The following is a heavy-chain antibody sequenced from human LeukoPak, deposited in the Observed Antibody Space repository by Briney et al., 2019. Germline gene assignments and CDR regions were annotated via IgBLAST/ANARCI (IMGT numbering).Heavy chain of an antibody. CDR1: GGTFSSYT. Sequence: GASVKVSCKASGGTFSSYTISWVRQAPGHGLEWMGRIIPILGIANYAQKFQGRVTITADKSTSTAYMELSSLGSEDTAVYYCASSDTTLGYCSSGSCYGNWGQRTLVTVSS. J-gene: IGHJ4*02. V-gene: IGHV1-69*02. CDR2: IIPILGIA. CDR3: ASSDTTLGYCSSGSCYGN. D-gene: IGHD2-15*01.